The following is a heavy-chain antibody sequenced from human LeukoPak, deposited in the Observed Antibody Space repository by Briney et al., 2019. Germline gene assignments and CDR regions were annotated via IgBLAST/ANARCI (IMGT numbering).Heavy chain of an antibody. CDR1: GGSFSSYY. CDR2: IYTSGST. D-gene: IGHD3-22*01. Sequence: SETLSLTCAVYGGSFSSYYWTWIRQPAGKGLEWIGHIYTSGSTNYNPSLKSRVTMSVDTSKNQFSLKLSSVTAADTAVYYCARALYYYDSSGYNSRRADAFDIWGQGTMVTVSS. V-gene: IGHV4-59*10. CDR3: ARALYYYDSSGYNSRRADAFDI. J-gene: IGHJ3*02.